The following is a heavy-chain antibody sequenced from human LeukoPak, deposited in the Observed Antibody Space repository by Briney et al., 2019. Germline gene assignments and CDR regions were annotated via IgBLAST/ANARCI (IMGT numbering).Heavy chain of an antibody. D-gene: IGHD4-11*01. CDR2: IYYSGST. V-gene: IGHV4-61*08. CDR3: ARVRYNNYMYYFDY. J-gene: IGHJ4*02. Sequence: SKTLSLTCTVSGGSISSGDYYWSWIRRPPGKGLEWIGYIYYSGSTNYNPSLKSRVTISVDTSNNQFSLKLNSVTAADTAVYYCARVRYNNYMYYFDYWGQGALVTVSS. CDR1: GGSISSGDYY.